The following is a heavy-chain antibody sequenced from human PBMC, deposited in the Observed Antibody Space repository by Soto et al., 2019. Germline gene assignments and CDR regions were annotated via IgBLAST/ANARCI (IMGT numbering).Heavy chain of an antibody. V-gene: IGHV4-34*01. CDR2: INHSGST. J-gene: IGHJ6*03. Sequence: SETLSLTCAVYRGSFSGYYWSWIRHPPGKGLEWIGEINHSGSTNYNPSLKRRVTISVDTSKNRFSLKLSSVTAADTAVYYCARGRGYCSSTSCSTYYYYYYMDVWGKGTTVT. CDR1: RGSFSGYY. D-gene: IGHD2-2*02. CDR3: ARGRGYCSSTSCSTYYYYYYMDV.